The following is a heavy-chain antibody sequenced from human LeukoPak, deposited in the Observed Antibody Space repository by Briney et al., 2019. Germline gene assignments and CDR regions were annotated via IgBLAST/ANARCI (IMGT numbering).Heavy chain of an antibody. D-gene: IGHD6-13*01. J-gene: IGHJ6*03. CDR2: INHSGST. V-gene: IGHV4-34*01. CDR3: ARHFSYSSTATYYYYYYMDV. Sequence: PSETLSLTCAVYGGSFSGYYWSWIRQPPGKGLEWIGEINHSGSTNYNPSLKSRVTISVDTSKNQFSLKPSSVTAADTAVYYCARHFSYSSTATYYYYYYMDVWGKGTTVTVSS. CDR1: GGSFSGYY.